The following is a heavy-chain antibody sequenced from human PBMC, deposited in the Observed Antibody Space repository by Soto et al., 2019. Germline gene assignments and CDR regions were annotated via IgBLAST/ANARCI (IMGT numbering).Heavy chain of an antibody. V-gene: IGHV3-7*01. Sequence: GWSLRLSCASSVFTFISYWMSWVRQAPGKGLEWVANIKQDGSEKYYVDSVKGRFTISRDNAKNSLYLQMNSLRAEDTAVYYCARDAYCTNGVCYLFDYWGQGTLVTVSS. D-gene: IGHD2-8*01. CDR1: VFTFISYW. CDR2: IKQDGSEK. CDR3: ARDAYCTNGVCYLFDY. J-gene: IGHJ4*02.